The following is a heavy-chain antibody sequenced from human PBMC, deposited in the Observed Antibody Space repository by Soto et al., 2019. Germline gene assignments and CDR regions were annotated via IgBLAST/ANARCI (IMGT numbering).Heavy chain of an antibody. Sequence: SETLSLTCTVSGGSISSGGYYWSWIRQHPGKGLEWIGYIYYSGSTYYNPSLKSRVTISVDTSKNQFSLKLSSVTAADTAVYYCARGVVGYSTIYNWFDPWGQGTLVTVSS. CDR2: IYYSGST. CDR3: ARGVVGYSTIYNWFDP. J-gene: IGHJ5*02. D-gene: IGHD5-18*01. V-gene: IGHV4-31*03. CDR1: GGSISSGGYY.